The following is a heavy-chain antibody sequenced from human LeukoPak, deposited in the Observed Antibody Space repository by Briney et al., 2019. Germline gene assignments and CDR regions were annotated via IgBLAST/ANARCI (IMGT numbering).Heavy chain of an antibody. D-gene: IGHD6-13*01. J-gene: IGHJ4*01. CDR2: VYYNVHT. CDR1: RYSITGHY. Sequence: PSETLSFKCTAYRYSITGHYWSWTRQPPGQTREWIAYVYYNVHTYYTPTLTSRITMSVDTSKNQCSLALSFVSDADTGVYCARGGASSKYLDYWGHGPLVTVSS. V-gene: IGHV4-59*11. CDR3: ARGGASSKYLDY.